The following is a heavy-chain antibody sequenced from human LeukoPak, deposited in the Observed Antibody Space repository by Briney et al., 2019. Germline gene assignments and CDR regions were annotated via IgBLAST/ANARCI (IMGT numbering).Heavy chain of an antibody. V-gene: IGHV1-46*01. CDR3: ARDRGGDYGRGRYYYYYYMDV. Sequence: GASVKVSWKASGYTFTSDYMHWVRQAPGQGLEWMGIINPSGGSTSYAQKFQGRVTMTRDTSTSTVYMELSSLRSEDTAVYYCARDRGGDYGRGRYYYYYYMDVWGKGTTVTVSS. D-gene: IGHD4-17*01. CDR1: GYTFTSDY. J-gene: IGHJ6*03. CDR2: INPSGGST.